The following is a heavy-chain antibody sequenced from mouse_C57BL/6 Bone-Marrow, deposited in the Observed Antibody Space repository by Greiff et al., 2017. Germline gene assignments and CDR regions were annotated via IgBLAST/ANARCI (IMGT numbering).Heavy chain of an antibody. J-gene: IGHJ4*01. CDR3: ARERLANWDVYYAMDY. CDR1: GYTFTSYW. CDR2: INPSSGYT. Sequence: VQLQQSGAELAKPGASVKLSCKASGYTFTSYWMHWVKQRPGQGLEWIGYINPSSGYTKYNQKFKDKATLTADKSSSTAYMQLSSLTYEDSAVYFCARERLANWDVYYAMDYWGQGTSVTVSS. V-gene: IGHV1-7*01. D-gene: IGHD4-1*01.